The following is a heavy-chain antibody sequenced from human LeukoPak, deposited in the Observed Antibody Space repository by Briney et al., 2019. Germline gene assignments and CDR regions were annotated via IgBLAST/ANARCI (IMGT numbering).Heavy chain of an antibody. V-gene: IGHV4-34*01. CDR1: GGSFSGYY. CDR2: INHSGST. CDR3: ARSVRRGFNFDS. Sequence: SETLSLTCAVYGGSFSGYYWSWIRQPPGKGLEWIGEINHSGSTNYNPSLKSRVTISVDTSKNQFSLKLRSVTAADTAVYYCARSVRRGFNFDSWGQGTLVIVSS. D-gene: IGHD5-12*01. J-gene: IGHJ4*02.